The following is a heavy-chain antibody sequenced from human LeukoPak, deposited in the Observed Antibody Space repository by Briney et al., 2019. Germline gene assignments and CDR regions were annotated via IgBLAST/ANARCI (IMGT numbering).Heavy chain of an antibody. Sequence: PGGSLRLSCAASGFTFSSYGMHWVRQAPGKGLEWVAVISYDGSNKYYADSVKGRFTISRDNSKNTLYLQMNSLRAEDTAVYYCATHSKGHGSGSYSRRGQGTLVTVSS. D-gene: IGHD3-10*01. CDR3: ATHSKGHGSGSYSR. J-gene: IGHJ4*02. CDR2: ISYDGSNK. CDR1: GFTFSSYG. V-gene: IGHV3-33*05.